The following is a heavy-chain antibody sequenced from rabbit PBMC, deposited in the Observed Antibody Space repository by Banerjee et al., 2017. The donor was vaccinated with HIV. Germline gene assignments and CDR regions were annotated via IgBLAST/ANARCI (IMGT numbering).Heavy chain of an antibody. CDR2: IYTGSSGSA. CDR3: AREGSSGWGWDL. Sequence: QEQVEESGRDLVKPEGSLTLTCTASGFSFSSSYWICWVRQAPGKGLEWIACIYTGSSGSAYYASRAKGRFTISKTSSTTLTLQMTSLTAADTATYFCAREGSSGWGWDLWGQGTLVTVS. J-gene: IGHJ4*01. CDR1: GFSFSSSYW. D-gene: IGHD4-1*01. V-gene: IGHV1S45*01.